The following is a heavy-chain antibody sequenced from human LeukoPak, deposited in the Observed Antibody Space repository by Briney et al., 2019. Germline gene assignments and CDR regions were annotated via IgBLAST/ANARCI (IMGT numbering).Heavy chain of an antibody. CDR1: GFTFDDYA. V-gene: IGHV3-9*01. J-gene: IGHJ4*02. Sequence: PGRSLRLSCAASGFTFDDYAMHWVRQAPGKGLEWVSGISWNSGSIGYADSVKGRFTISRDNAKNSLYLQMNSLRAEDTALYYCAKDLDSIAAAGTVDYWGQGTLVTVSS. CDR3: AKDLDSIAAAGTVDY. CDR2: ISWNSGSI. D-gene: IGHD6-13*01.